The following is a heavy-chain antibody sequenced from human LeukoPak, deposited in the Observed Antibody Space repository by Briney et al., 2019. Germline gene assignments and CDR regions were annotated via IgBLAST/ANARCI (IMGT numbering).Heavy chain of an antibody. CDR3: AKGSGYCSGGNCHFYFDY. CDR2: INPSGGST. Sequence: ASVKVSCKASGYTFTSYHIHWVRQAPGQGLEWMGIINPSGGSTSYAQKLQGRVTMTRYTSTSTVYMDLSSLRSEDTAVYYCAKGSGYCSGGNCHFYFDYWGQGTLVTVSS. D-gene: IGHD2-15*01. J-gene: IGHJ4*02. V-gene: IGHV1-46*01. CDR1: GYTFTSYH.